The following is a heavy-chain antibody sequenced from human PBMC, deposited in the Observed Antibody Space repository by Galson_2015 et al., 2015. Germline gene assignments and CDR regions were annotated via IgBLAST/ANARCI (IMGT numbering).Heavy chain of an antibody. J-gene: IGHJ3*02. D-gene: IGHD2-21*01. V-gene: IGHV3-33*06. CDR1: GFTFSSYG. CDR2: IWYDGSNK. CDR3: AKAASVVLVDAFDI. Sequence: SLRLSCAASGFTFSSYGMHWVRQAPGKGLEWVAVIWYDGSNKYYADSVKGRFTISRDNSKNTLYLQMNSLRAEDTAVYYCAKAASVVLVDAFDIRGKGTLGTVSS.